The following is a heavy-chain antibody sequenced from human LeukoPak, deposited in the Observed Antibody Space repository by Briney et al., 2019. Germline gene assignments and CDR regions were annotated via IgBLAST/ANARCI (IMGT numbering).Heavy chain of an antibody. D-gene: IGHD3-22*01. CDR2: IYNSAST. V-gene: IGHV4-59*01. CDR3: ARGSDHYDSSGYRYFDL. CDR1: GGSISNYY. J-gene: IGHJ2*01. Sequence: KPSETLSLTCTVSGGSISNYYWSWIRQPPGKGLEWIGYIYNSASTDYNPSLKSRVTISVDTSKNQFSLKLSSVTAADTAVYYCARGSDHYDSSGYRYFDLWGRGTLATVSS.